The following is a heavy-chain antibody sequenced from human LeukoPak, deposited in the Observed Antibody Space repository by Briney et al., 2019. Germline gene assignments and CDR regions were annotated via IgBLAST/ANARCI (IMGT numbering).Heavy chain of an antibody. CDR2: IYTSGST. Sequence: PSQTLSLTCTVSGGSISSGSYYWSWIRQPAGKGLEWIGRIYTSGSTNYNPSLKSRVTISVDTSKNQFSLKLSSVTAADTAVYYCARVYGSGSYLGWFDPWGQGTLVTVSS. V-gene: IGHV4-61*02. CDR1: GGSISSGSYY. CDR3: ARVYGSGSYLGWFDP. D-gene: IGHD3-10*01. J-gene: IGHJ5*02.